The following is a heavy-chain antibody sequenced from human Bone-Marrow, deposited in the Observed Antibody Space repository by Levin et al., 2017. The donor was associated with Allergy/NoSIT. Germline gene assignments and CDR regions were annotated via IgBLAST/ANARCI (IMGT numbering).Heavy chain of an antibody. CDR3: ARLVVGAKGWFAP. V-gene: IGHV1-18*01. J-gene: IGHJ5*02. D-gene: IGHD1-26*01. CDR2: ISTDTGNR. Sequence: ASVKVSCKASGYTFRNYGISWVRQAPGRGLEWLGWISTDTGNRHYAQNLQGRVTMTTDTSTDTAHLELRSLRSDDTPIYYCARLVVGAKGWFAPWGQGTPVTVSS. CDR1: GYTFRNYG.